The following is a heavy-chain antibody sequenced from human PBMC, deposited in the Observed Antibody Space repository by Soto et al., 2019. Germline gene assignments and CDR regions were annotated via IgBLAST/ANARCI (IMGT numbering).Heavy chain of an antibody. CDR3: ARDEGENRGSDALDL. Sequence: EMQLVESGGTLVQPGGSLRLSCVASGFTFSNNWFHWVRQTPGKGLVWVSRIKGDESAARYAESVKGRFTISRDNSKNTLFLQMHSLRAEDTALYYCARDEGENRGSDALDLWGRGTMVTVSS. CDR2: IKGDESAA. J-gene: IGHJ3*01. V-gene: IGHV3-74*01. CDR1: GFTFSNNW. D-gene: IGHD3-16*01.